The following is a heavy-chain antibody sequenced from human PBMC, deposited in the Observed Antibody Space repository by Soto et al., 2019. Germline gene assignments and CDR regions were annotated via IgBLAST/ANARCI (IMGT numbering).Heavy chain of an antibody. Sequence: EVQLLESGGGLVQPGGSLRLSCAASGFTFSSYAMSWVRQAPGKGLEWVSAISGSGGSTYYADSVKGRFTISRDNSKNTLYLQMNSLRAEDTAVYYCAKAKSYYYGSGSSPECTQYYYYYYMDVWGKGTTVTVSS. CDR2: ISGSGGST. J-gene: IGHJ6*03. CDR3: AKAKSYYYGSGSSPECTQYYYYYYMDV. D-gene: IGHD3-10*01. V-gene: IGHV3-23*01. CDR1: GFTFSSYA.